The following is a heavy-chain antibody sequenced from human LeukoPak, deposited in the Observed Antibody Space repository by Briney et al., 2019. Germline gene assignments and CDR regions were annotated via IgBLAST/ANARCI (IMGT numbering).Heavy chain of an antibody. CDR3: AKDKGSGNFYFDY. CDR2: ISGSGGST. V-gene: IGHV3-23*01. Sequence: GGSLRLSCAASGFTFSSYAMSWVRQAPGKGLGWVSAISGSGGSTYYADSVKGRFTISRDNSKNTLYLQMNSLRAEDTAVYYCAKDKGSGNFYFDYWGQGTLVTVSS. D-gene: IGHD6-19*01. CDR1: GFTFSSYA. J-gene: IGHJ4*02.